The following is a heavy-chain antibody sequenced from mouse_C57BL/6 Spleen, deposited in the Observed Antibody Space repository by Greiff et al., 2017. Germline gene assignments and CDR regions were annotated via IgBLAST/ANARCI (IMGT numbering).Heavy chain of an antibody. J-gene: IGHJ4*01. CDR1: GYAFSSYW. CDR3: ERERYDYGSTYAKDY. V-gene: IGHV1-80*01. D-gene: IGHD2-4*01. Sequence: QVQLQQSGAELVKPGASVKISCKASGYAFSSYWMNWVKQRPGKGLEWIGQIYPGDGDTNYNGKFKGKATLTADKSSRTAYMQLSSLTSEDSAVYFCERERYDYGSTYAKDYWGQGTSVTVSS. CDR2: IYPGDGDT.